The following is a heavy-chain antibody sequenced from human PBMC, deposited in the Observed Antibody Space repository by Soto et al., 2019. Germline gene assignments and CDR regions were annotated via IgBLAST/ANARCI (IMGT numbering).Heavy chain of an antibody. Sequence: GGSLRLSCAASGFTFSAYGIHWVRQAPGKGLESVSAIGPDGSRTYYADSVKGRFTISRDNSKNTLYLQMGSRRAEDMAVYYCARVRCSGSNCFFNVYYMDVWGKGTTVTVSS. V-gene: IGHV3-64*02. J-gene: IGHJ6*03. CDR2: IGPDGSRT. CDR3: ARVRCSGSNCFFNVYYMDV. D-gene: IGHD2-15*01. CDR1: GFTFSAYG.